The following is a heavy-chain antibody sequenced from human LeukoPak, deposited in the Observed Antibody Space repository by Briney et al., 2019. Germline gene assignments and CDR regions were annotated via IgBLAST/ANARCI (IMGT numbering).Heavy chain of an antibody. CDR3: ASGDYGDPPLNY. Sequence: ASVKVSCKASGYTFTGYFVHWVRQAPGQGLQWMGWINPNTGGANYAQKFQGRVTMTRDTSISTAYMELSRLRSDDTAVYYCASGDYGDPPLNYWGQGTLVTVSS. V-gene: IGHV1-2*02. CDR2: INPNTGGA. D-gene: IGHD4/OR15-4a*01. CDR1: GYTFTGYF. J-gene: IGHJ4*02.